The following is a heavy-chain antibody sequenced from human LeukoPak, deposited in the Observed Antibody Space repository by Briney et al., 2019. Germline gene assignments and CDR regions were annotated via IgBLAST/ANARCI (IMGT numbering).Heavy chain of an antibody. CDR1: GFTFSSYA. CDR3: AKGGRGYYYDCSGYLNLDY. CDR2: ISGSGGST. D-gene: IGHD3-22*01. J-gene: IGHJ4*02. V-gene: IGHV3-23*01. Sequence: GGSLRLSCAASGFTFSSYAMSWVRQAPGKGLEWVSAISGSGGSTDYADSVKGRFTISRDNSKNTLYLQMNSLRAEDTAVYYCAKGGRGYYYDCSGYLNLDYWGQGTLVTVSS.